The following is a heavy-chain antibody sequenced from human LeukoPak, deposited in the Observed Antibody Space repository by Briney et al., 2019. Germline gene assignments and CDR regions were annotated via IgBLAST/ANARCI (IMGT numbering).Heavy chain of an antibody. CDR2: ISYNSATI. V-gene: IGHV3-23*01. CDR3: ARISGWSGTDD. CDR1: GFSFSTYA. J-gene: IGHJ4*02. D-gene: IGHD6-19*01. Sequence: GGSLRLSCAASGFSFSTYAMSWVRQAPGKGLEWVSSISYNSATIYYGNSVKGRFTSFRDNSKNRLYLQMNSLGAEDTAVYFYARISGWSGTDDWGQGTLVTVSS.